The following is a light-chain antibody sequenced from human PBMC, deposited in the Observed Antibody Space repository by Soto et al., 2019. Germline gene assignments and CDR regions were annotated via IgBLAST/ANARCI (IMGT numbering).Light chain of an antibody. V-gene: IGLV2-14*01. Sequence: QSVLTQPASVSGSPGQSITISCTGTSSDVGGYNYVSWYQQHPGKAPKLMIYDVSNRPSGVSNRFSGSKSGNTASLTISGLQAEDEADYCCSSYTSSSALGGHVFGTGTKVTVL. J-gene: IGLJ1*01. CDR2: DVS. CDR3: SSYTSSSALGGHV. CDR1: SSDVGGYNY.